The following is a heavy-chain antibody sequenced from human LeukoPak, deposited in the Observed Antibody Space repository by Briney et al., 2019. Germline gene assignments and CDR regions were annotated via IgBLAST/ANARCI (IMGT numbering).Heavy chain of an antibody. CDR2: ISYDGSNK. V-gene: IGHV3-30-3*01. CDR3: ACHPHIYSNLTDY. D-gene: IGHD4-11*01. J-gene: IGHJ4*02. Sequence: PGGSLRLSCAASGFTFSSYAMHWVRQAPGKGLEWVAVISYDGSNKYYADSVKGRFTISRDNSKNTLYLQMNSLRAEDTAVYYCACHPHIYSNLTDYWGQGTLVTVSS. CDR1: GFTFSSYA.